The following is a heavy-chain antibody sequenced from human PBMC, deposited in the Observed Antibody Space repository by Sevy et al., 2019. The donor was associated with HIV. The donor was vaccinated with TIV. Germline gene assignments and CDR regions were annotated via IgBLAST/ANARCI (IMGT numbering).Heavy chain of an antibody. D-gene: IGHD3-22*01. V-gene: IGHV3-23*01. CDR3: AKDVRYDSSGYFDY. CDR1: RFTLRSYA. J-gene: IGHJ4*02. CDR2: ISGSGVST. Sequence: GGSLRLSCAASRFTLRSYAMSWVRQAPGKGLEWVSAISGSGVSTYYADSVKGRFTISRDNSKNTLYLQMNSLRAEDTAVYYCAKDVRYDSSGYFDYWGQGILVTVSS.